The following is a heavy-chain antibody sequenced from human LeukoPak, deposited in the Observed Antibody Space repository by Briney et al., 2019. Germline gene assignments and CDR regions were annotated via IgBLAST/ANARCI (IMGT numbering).Heavy chain of an antibody. D-gene: IGHD3-10*01. CDR1: RVSFSGYA. J-gene: IGHJ5*02. V-gene: IGHV4-31*02. Sequence: LRLSCVASRVSFSGYAMNWIRQHPGKGLEWIGYIYYSGSTYYNPSLKSRVTISVDTSKNQFSLKLSSVTAADTAVYYCARDQREPYGSGSFEFDPWGQGTLVTVSS. CDR2: IYYSGST. CDR3: ARDQREPYGSGSFEFDP.